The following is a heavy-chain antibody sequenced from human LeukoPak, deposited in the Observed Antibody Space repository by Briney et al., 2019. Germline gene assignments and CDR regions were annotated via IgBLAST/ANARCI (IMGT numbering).Heavy chain of an antibody. V-gene: IGHV4-59*01. J-gene: IGHJ3*02. Sequence: SETLSLTCTVSGGSISSYYWSWIRQPPGKGLEWIGYIYYSGSTNYNPSLKSRVTISVDTSKNQFSLKLSSVTATDTAVYYCARVNGAFDIWGQGTMVTVSS. CDR2: IYYSGST. CDR1: GGSISSYY. CDR3: ARVNGAFDI.